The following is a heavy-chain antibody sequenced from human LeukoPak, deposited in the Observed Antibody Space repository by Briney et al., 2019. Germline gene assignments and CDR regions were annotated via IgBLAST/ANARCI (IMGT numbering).Heavy chain of an antibody. CDR3: ARVVGVTEGWGYFDY. D-gene: IGHD2-21*02. CDR2: IWFDGSKE. J-gene: IGHJ4*02. V-gene: IGHV3-33*01. CDR1: GFTFRSYG. Sequence: PGRSLRLSCSASGFTFRSYGMHWVRQAPGKGPEWVAVIWFDGSKEYYADSAKGRFTISRDNPRNTVYLQMNSLRVEDTAVYYCARVVGVTEGWGYFDYWGQGALVTVSS.